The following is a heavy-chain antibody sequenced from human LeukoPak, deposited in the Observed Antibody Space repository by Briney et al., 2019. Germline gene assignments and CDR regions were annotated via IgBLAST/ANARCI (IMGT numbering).Heavy chain of an antibody. CDR1: GFTFSSYG. CDR3: ATEGFYF. V-gene: IGHV3-30*03. CDR2: ISYDGSNK. J-gene: IGHJ4*02. Sequence: GGSLRLSCAASGFTFSSYGMHWVRQAPGKGLEWVAVISYDGSNKYYADSVKGRFTISRDNVKNTLYLQMNSLRAEDTALYYCATEGFYFWGPGTQVTVSS.